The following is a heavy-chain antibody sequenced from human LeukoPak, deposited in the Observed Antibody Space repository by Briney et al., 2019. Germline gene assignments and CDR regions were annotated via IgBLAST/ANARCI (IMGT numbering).Heavy chain of an antibody. CDR3: ARFVKYYYGSGSHFDY. V-gene: IGHV5-51*01. Sequence: GESLKISCKGSGYRFTSYWIGWVRQMPGKGLEWMGIIYPSDSDTRYSPSFQGQVTISADKSISTAYLQWSSLKASDTAMYYCARFVKYYYGSGSHFDYWGQGTLVTVSS. J-gene: IGHJ4*02. CDR1: GYRFTSYW. CDR2: IYPSDSDT. D-gene: IGHD3-10*01.